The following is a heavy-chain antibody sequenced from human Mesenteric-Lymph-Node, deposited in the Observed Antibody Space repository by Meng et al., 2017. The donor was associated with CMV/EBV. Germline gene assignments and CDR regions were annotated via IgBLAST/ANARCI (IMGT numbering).Heavy chain of an antibody. V-gene: IGHV3-33*06. CDR1: GFTFSSYG. D-gene: IGHD3-10*01. CDR2: IWYDGSNK. J-gene: IGHJ4*02. CDR3: AKDRTSGYGSGSYVDY. Sequence: GGSLRLSCAASGFTFSSYGMHWVRQAPGKGLEWVAVIWYDGSNKYYADSVKGRFTISRDNSKNTLYLQMNSLRAEDTAVYYCAKDRTSGYGSGSYVDYWGQGTLVTVSS.